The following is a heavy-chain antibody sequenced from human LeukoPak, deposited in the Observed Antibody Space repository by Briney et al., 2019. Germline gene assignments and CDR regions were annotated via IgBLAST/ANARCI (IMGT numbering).Heavy chain of an antibody. CDR2: IYYSGST. CDR1: GGSISSYY. J-gene: IGHJ3*02. D-gene: IGHD3-22*01. Sequence: SETLSLTCTVSGGSISSYYWSWIRQPPGKGLEWIGYIYYSGSTNYNPSLKSRVTISVDTSKNQFSLKLSSVTAADTAVYYCARSTYYYDSSGYSYFAVDIWGQGTMVTVSS. V-gene: IGHV4-59*01. CDR3: ARSTYYYDSSGYSYFAVDI.